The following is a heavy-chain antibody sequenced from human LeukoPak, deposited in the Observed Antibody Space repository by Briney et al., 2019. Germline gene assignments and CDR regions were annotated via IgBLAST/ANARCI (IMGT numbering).Heavy chain of an antibody. V-gene: IGHV4-59*11. CDR2: MFYGGST. J-gene: IGHJ4*02. Sequence: SETLSLTCTVSGASISSHYWSWIRQPPGKGLEWIGHMFYGGSTYYNPSLKSRVMVSVDRSKNQFSLELSSVSAADTAVYYCARLLVPAAGGYYFDSWGQGTLVTVSS. CDR3: ARLLVPAAGGYYFDS. CDR1: GASISSHY. D-gene: IGHD2-2*01.